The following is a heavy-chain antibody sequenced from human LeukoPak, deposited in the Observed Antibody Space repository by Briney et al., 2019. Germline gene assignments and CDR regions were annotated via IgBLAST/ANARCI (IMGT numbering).Heavy chain of an antibody. CDR3: AKASGAYYYDSSGFDY. CDR1: GFTFSSYG. CDR2: IRYDGSNK. Sequence: PGGCLRLSCAASGFTFSSYGMHWVRQAPGKGLEWVAFIRYDGSNKYYADSVKGRFTISRDNSKNTLYLQMNSLRAEDTAVYSCAKASGAYYYDSSGFDYWGQGTLVTVSS. J-gene: IGHJ4*02. D-gene: IGHD3-22*01. V-gene: IGHV3-30*02.